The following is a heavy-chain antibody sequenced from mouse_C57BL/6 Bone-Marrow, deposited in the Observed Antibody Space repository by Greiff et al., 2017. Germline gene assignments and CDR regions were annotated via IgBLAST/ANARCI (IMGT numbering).Heavy chain of an antibody. V-gene: IGHV1-64*01. CDR2: MHPNGGSP. CDR1: GYTFTNYW. D-gene: IGHD2-4*01. Sequence: VKLQQPGAELVKPGASVKLSCKASGYTFTNYWMHWVKQRPGQGLEWIGMMHPNGGSPDYNEKFKSEATLSVDKSSRTAYMELSSLTSEDSAVYYCSRSYEYDDYTMDYWGQGTSVTGSS. J-gene: IGHJ4*01. CDR3: SRSYEYDDYTMDY.